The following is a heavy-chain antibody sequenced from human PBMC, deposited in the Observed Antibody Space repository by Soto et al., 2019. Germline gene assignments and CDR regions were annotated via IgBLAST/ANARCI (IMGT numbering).Heavy chain of an antibody. Sequence: EVQLVESGGGLVQPGGSLRLSCAASGFMFRNYYMNWVRQAPGKGLEWVANIEKDGSEENYVDSVKGRFTISRDNAKNSLYLQMNSLRAEDTAVYYCAGGSGWESDLWGQGTHVTVSS. J-gene: IGHJ4*02. CDR3: AGGSGWESDL. CDR2: IEKDGSEE. V-gene: IGHV3-7*05. D-gene: IGHD6-19*01. CDR1: GFMFRNYY.